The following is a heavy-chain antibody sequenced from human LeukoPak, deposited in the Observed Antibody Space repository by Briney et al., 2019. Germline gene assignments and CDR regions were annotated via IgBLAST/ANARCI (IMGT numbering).Heavy chain of an antibody. Sequence: PSETLSLTCTVSGYSISSGYYWGWIRQPPGKGLEWIGSIYHSGSTNYNPSLKSRVTISVDTSKNQFSLKLSSVTAADTAVYYCARHVAAMVFFDYWGQGTLVTVSS. D-gene: IGHD5-18*01. CDR3: ARHVAAMVFFDY. CDR1: GYSISSGYY. CDR2: IYHSGST. J-gene: IGHJ4*02. V-gene: IGHV4-38-2*02.